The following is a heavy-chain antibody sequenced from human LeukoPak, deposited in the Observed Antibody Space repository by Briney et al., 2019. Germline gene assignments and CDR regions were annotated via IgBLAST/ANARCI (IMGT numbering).Heavy chain of an antibody. CDR1: GFTFSSYS. CDR2: ISSSPSTI. Sequence: GGSLRLSCAASGFTFSSYSMNWVRQAPGKGLEWVSFISSSPSTIYYADSVKGRFTISRDNAKNSLYLQMNSLRAEDTAVYFCVLNYGSGSYYLPLWGQGTLVTVSS. J-gene: IGHJ4*02. V-gene: IGHV3-48*04. D-gene: IGHD3-10*01. CDR3: VLNYGSGSYYLPL.